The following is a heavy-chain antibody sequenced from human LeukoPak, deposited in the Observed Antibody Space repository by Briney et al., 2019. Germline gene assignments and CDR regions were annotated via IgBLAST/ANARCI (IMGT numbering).Heavy chain of an antibody. CDR3: ARDVRNRVGLNYYHQYMDV. V-gene: IGHV3-7*01. CDR1: RTTFIHYW. J-gene: IGHJ6*03. Sequence: GGSLRLSCAASRTTFIHYWMSWVRQAPGKGLEWVANINQVGSEKYYVDSVKGRFIISRDNAENSVYLHMNSLRADDTAVYYCARDVRNRVGLNYYHQYMDVWGKGTTVTVSS. CDR2: INQVGSEK. D-gene: IGHD1-26*01.